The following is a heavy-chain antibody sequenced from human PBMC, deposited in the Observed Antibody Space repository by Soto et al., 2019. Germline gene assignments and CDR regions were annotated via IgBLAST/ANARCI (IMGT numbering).Heavy chain of an antibody. CDR1: GFTFTNYA. CDR2: IVATGGT. CDR3: ARSCYDFWTGPLSNYFYYMDV. D-gene: IGHD3-3*01. J-gene: IGHJ6*03. V-gene: IGHV3-23*01. Sequence: GGSLRLSCAASGFTFTNYAMTWVRQAPGRGLEWVSTIVATGGTYYGDTVKGRFTISRDNSRSTLYLQMNSLRAEDTAVYYCARSCYDFWTGPLSNYFYYMDVWGKGTTVTVSS.